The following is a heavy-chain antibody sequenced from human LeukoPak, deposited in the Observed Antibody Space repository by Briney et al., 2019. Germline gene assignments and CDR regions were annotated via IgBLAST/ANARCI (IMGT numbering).Heavy chain of an antibody. V-gene: IGHV3-30*02. Sequence: PGGSMRLSCAAAGFTFSSYGMHWVRQAPGKGLEWVAFIRYDGSNKYYADSVKGRFTISRGNSKNTLYLQMNSLRAEDTAVYYCAKGHETYYYGSGSPDYWGQGTLVTVSS. CDR3: AKGHETYYYGSGSPDY. CDR1: GFTFSSYG. J-gene: IGHJ4*02. CDR2: IRYDGSNK. D-gene: IGHD3-10*01.